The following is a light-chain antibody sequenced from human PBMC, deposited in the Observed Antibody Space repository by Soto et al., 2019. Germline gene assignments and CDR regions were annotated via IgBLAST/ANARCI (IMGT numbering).Light chain of an antibody. CDR1: SSNIGSNT. CDR2: SNN. CDR3: AAWDDSLNGLYV. Sequence: QSVLAQPPSASGTPGQRVTISCSGSSSNIGSNTVNWFQQLPGTAPKLLIDSNNQRPSGVPDRFSGSKSGTSASLAISGLQSEDEADYYCAAWDDSLNGLYVVGTGTKV. V-gene: IGLV1-44*01. J-gene: IGLJ1*01.